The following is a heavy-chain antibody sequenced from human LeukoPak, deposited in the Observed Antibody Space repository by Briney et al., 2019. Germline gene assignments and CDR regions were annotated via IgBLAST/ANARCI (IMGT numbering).Heavy chain of an antibody. CDR2: ISAYNGNT. CDR1: GYTFTSYG. V-gene: IGHV1-18*01. CDR3: ARDGDYGGNWDY. D-gene: IGHD4-23*01. J-gene: IGHJ4*02. Sequence: ASVKVSCKASGYTFTSYGISWVRQAPGQGLEWMGWISAYNGNTNYPQKLQGRVTMTTDTSTSAAYMEPRSLRSDDTAVYYCARDGDYGGNWDYWGQGTLVTVSS.